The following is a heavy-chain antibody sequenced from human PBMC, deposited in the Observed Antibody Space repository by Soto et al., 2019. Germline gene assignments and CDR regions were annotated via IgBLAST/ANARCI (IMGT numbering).Heavy chain of an antibody. J-gene: IGHJ6*02. CDR3: ARDLWVEPELYYYGMDV. Sequence: QVQLQESGPGLVRPSQTLSLTCTVSGDSISSADYYWSWIRQTQGKGLEWIGHIFYSGTTYYNPSLKRQLTISVDTSKNHFSLRLTSVTAADTAVYYCARDLWVEPELYYYGMDVWGQGPTVTVSS. D-gene: IGHD1-1*01. CDR2: IFYSGTT. V-gene: IGHV4-30-4*01. CDR1: GDSISSADYY.